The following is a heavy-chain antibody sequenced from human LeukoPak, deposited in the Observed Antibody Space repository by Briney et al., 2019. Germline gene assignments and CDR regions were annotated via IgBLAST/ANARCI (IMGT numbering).Heavy chain of an antibody. CDR2: INPSGGST. CDR1: GYTFTSYY. CDR3: ARGRTDDFWSGSSPASPPPESDAFDI. D-gene: IGHD3-3*01. V-gene: IGHV1-46*01. J-gene: IGHJ3*02. Sequence: APVKVSCKASGYTFTSYYMHWVRQAPGQGLEWMGIINPSGGSTSYAQKFQGRVTMTRDTSTSTVYMELSSLRSEDTAVYYCARGRTDDFWSGSSPASPPPESDAFDIWGQGTMVTVSS.